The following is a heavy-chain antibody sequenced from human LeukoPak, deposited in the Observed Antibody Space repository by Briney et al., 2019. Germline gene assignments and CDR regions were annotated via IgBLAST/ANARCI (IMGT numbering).Heavy chain of an antibody. CDR2: IHYSGST. J-gene: IGHJ5*02. Sequence: PSETLSLTCTVSGGSISISSHYWGWVRQPPGKGLESIGSIHYSGSTYYNPSLKSRVTISEDTSKNQFTLKLRSVTAADTAVYYCARQTAAPVFYNWFGPWGQGILVTVSS. CDR1: GGSISISSHY. V-gene: IGHV4-39*01. CDR3: ARQTAAPVFYNWFGP. D-gene: IGHD2-2*01.